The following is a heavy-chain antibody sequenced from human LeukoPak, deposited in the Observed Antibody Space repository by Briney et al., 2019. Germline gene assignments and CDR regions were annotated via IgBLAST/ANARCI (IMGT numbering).Heavy chain of an antibody. Sequence: GSLRLSCAASGFTFSSYGMHWVRQAPGKGLEWVAVISYDGSNKYYADSVKGRFTISRDNSKNTLYLQMNCLRAEDTAVYYCARDPSYSENLDYWGQGTLVTVSS. V-gene: IGHV3-30*03. CDR2: ISYDGSNK. CDR3: ARDPSYSENLDY. CDR1: GFTFSSYG. J-gene: IGHJ4*02. D-gene: IGHD1-26*01.